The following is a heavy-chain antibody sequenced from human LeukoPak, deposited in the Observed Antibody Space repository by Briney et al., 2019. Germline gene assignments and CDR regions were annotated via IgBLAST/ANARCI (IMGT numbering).Heavy chain of an antibody. CDR3: ARDGWAGTDY. CDR1: GGSISSDSYY. D-gene: IGHD6-19*01. V-gene: IGHV4-61*02. CDR2: IYTSGST. J-gene: IGHJ4*02. Sequence: SETLSLTCTVSGGSISSDSYYWSWIRQPAGKGLEWIGRIYTSGSTNYNPSLKSRVTISVDTSKNQFSLKLSSVTAADTAVYYCARDGWAGTDYWGQGTLVTVSS.